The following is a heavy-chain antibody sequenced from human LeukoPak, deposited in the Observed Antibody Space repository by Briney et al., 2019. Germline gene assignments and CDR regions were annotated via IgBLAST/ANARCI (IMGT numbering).Heavy chain of an antibody. J-gene: IGHJ4*02. CDR2: ISATGNT. Sequence: PGGSLRLSCAASGFTFSSYAMSWIRQPAGKGLEWIGRISATGNTNYNPSLKSRVTISADTSKNQFSLRLSSVTAADTAVYYCTRKQWVEYYFDSWGQGTLVTVSS. V-gene: IGHV4-59*10. D-gene: IGHD6-19*01. CDR3: TRKQWVEYYFDS. CDR1: GFTFSSYA.